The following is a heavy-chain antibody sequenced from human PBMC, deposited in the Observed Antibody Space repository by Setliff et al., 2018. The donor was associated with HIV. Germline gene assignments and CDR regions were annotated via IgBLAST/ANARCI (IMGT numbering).Heavy chain of an antibody. CDR2: MSIHGNVI. J-gene: IGHJ6*03. Sequence: PGGSLRLSCAATGFTFDSYVLHWVRQAPGKGLEWVAVMSIHGNVIIYADSVEGRFTISRDNSRNRLFLQMNSLRVEDTAVYYCARVSELLAYYMDVWGKGTTVTVSS. V-gene: IGHV3-30*03. CDR3: ARVSELLAYYMDV. D-gene: IGHD1-26*01. CDR1: GFTFDSYV.